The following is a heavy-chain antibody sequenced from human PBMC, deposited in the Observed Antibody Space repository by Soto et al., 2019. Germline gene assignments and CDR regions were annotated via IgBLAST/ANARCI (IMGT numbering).Heavy chain of an antibody. CDR3: XXXXXXXXXAFDI. CDR2: IYPGDSDT. CDR1: GYSFTSYW. V-gene: IGHV5-51*01. J-gene: IGHJ3*02. Sequence: PGESLKISCKGSGYSFTSYWIGWVRQMPGKGLEWMGIIYPGDSDTRYSPSFQGQVTISADKSISTAYLQWSSLKASDTAMYYXXXXXXXXXXAFDIWGQGTMVTVSS.